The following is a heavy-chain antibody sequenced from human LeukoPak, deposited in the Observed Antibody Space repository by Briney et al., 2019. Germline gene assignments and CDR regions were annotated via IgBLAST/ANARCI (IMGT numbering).Heavy chain of an antibody. J-gene: IGHJ4*02. V-gene: IGHV4-34*01. CDR2: INHSGST. Sequence: SKTLSLTCAVYGGSFNGDYWSWIRQPPGKGLEWIGEINHSGSTNYNPSLKSRVTISVDTSKNQFSLKLSSVTAADTAVYYCARGLRYCSSTSCYSYFDYWGQGTLVTVSS. D-gene: IGHD2-2*01. CDR1: GGSFNGDY. CDR3: ARGLRYCSSTSCYSYFDY.